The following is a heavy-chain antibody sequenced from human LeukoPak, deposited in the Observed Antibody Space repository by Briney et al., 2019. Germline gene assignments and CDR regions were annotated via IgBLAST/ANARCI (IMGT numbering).Heavy chain of an antibody. Sequence: GGSLRLSCAASGLTFSSYVMSWVRQAPGKGLEWVSTISGSGGSTYYADSVKGRFTISRDNAKNSLYLQMNSLRAEDTAEYYCARVGGTVVDSRGNFYYWGQGTLVNVSS. V-gene: IGHV3-23*01. CDR2: ISGSGGST. CDR1: GLTFSSYV. D-gene: IGHD4-23*01. CDR3: ARVGGTVVDSRGNFYY. J-gene: IGHJ4*02.